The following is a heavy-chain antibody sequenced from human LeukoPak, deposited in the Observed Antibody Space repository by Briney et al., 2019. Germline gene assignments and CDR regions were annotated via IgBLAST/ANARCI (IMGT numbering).Heavy chain of an antibody. CDR3: ARALPFGGYFDY. V-gene: IGHV3-66*02. D-gene: IGHD3-16*01. Sequence: GGSLRLSCAASGFTVSSNYMSWVRHAPGKGLDWVSVIYGGGTTYYADSVKGRFTISRDNSKDTLYLQVNSLRAEDTAVYYCARALPFGGYFDYWGQGTLVTVSS. CDR1: GFTVSSNY. CDR2: IYGGGTT. J-gene: IGHJ4*02.